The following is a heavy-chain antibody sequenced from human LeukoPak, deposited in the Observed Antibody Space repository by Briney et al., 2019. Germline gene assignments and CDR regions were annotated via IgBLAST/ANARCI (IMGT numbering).Heavy chain of an antibody. J-gene: IGHJ4*02. CDR2: INPSGGST. D-gene: IGHD3-22*01. CDR1: GYTFTTYY. V-gene: IGHV1-46*01. Sequence: ASVKVSCKASGYTFTTYYIHWVRQAPGQGLEWMGIINPSGGSTTYAQKFQGSVTMTRDMSTSTVYMELSSLRSEDTAVYYCARGSSKDDTSGYYYVDGSDGPDYWGQGTLVTVSS. CDR3: ARGSSKDDTSGYYYVDGSDGPDY.